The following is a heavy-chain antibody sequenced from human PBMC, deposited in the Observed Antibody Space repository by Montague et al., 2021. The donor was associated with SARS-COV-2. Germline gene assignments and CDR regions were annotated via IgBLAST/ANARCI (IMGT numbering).Heavy chain of an antibody. Sequence: SETLSLTCLVSGGSITRSYYWGWIRQSPGKGLEWIGSIYYSGNTYYNPSLKSRVTISVDTSKNQFSLKLNSVTAADSAVYYCARYSGYDLSTDYWGPGSLVTVSS. J-gene: IGHJ4*02. V-gene: IGHV4-39*01. CDR3: ARYSGYDLSTDY. CDR2: IYYSGNT. D-gene: IGHD5-12*01. CDR1: GGSITRSYY.